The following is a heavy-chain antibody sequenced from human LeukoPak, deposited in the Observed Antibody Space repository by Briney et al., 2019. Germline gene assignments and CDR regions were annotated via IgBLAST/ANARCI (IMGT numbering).Heavy chain of an antibody. J-gene: IGHJ4*02. CDR3: ARVYQGVSLFDGIDY. CDR2: ISTSSSYI. Sequence: GGSLRLSCAASGFAFSSYSMNWVRQAPGKGLEWVSSISTSSSYINYADSVKGRFTISRDNAKKSLYLQMNSLRAEDTAVYYCARVYQGVSLFDGIDYWGQGTLVTVSS. D-gene: IGHD3-10*01. CDR1: GFAFSSYS. V-gene: IGHV3-21*01.